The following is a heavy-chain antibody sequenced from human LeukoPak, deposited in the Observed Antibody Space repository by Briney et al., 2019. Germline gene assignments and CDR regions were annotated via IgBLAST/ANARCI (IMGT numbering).Heavy chain of an antibody. CDR3: ARDLSPYYDSSGYLI. CDR1: GFTFSSYA. V-gene: IGHV3-30-3*01. J-gene: IGHJ4*02. D-gene: IGHD3-22*01. CDR2: ISYDGSNK. Sequence: GRSLRLSCAASGFTFSSYAMHWVRQAPGKGLEWVAVISYDGSNKYYADSVKGRFTISRDNPKNTLYLQMNSLRAEDTAVYYCARDLSPYYDSSGYLIWGQGTLVTVPS.